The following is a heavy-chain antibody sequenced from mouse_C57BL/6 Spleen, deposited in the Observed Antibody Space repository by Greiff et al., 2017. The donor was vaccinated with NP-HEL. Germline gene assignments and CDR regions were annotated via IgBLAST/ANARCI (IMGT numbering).Heavy chain of an antibody. CDR1: GYTFTDYY. D-gene: IGHD2-1*01. J-gene: IGHJ3*01. CDR3: ARPSIYYGNAAY. CDR2: INPNNGGT. Sequence: EVQLQQSGPELVKPGASVKISCKASGYTFTDYYMNWVKQSHGKSLEWIGDINPNNGGTSYNQKFKGKATLTVDKSSSTAYMELRSLTSEDSAVYYCARPSIYYGNAAYWGQGTLVTVSA. V-gene: IGHV1-26*01.